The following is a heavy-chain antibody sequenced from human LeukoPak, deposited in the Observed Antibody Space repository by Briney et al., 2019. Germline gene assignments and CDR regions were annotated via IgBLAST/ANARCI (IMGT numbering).Heavy chain of an antibody. J-gene: IGHJ5*02. CDR2: INHSGST. Sequence: PSETLSLTCAVYGGSFSGYYWSWIRQPPGKGLEWIGEINHSGSTNYNPSLKSRVTISVDTSKNQFSLKLSSVTAADTAVYYCAIRRPPLVYYDILTGYSRGGWFDPWGQGTLVTVSS. V-gene: IGHV4-34*01. CDR1: GGSFSGYY. D-gene: IGHD3-9*01. CDR3: AIRRPPLVYYDILTGYSRGGWFDP.